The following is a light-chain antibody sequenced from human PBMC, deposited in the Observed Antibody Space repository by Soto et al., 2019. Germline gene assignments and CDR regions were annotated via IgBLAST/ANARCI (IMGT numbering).Light chain of an antibody. CDR3: SSYRSSSTLYV. CDR2: DVS. CDR1: SSDVGAYSY. Sequence: QSVLTQPASLSGSPGQSITISCTGTSSDVGAYSYVSWYQQHPGKAPKLLIYDVSNRPSGVSNRFSGSKSGNTASLPISGLQAEDEADYYCSSYRSSSTLYVFGTGTKVTVL. J-gene: IGLJ1*01. V-gene: IGLV2-14*01.